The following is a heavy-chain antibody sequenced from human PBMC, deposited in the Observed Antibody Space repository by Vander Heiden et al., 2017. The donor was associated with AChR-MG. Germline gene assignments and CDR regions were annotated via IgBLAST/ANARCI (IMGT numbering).Heavy chain of an antibody. J-gene: IGHJ5*02. V-gene: IGHV1-69*01. CDR3: ARREPQSSGFDP. CDR1: GGTFSNSA. Sequence: QVQLVQSGAEVKKPGSSVKVSCKASGGTFSNSAIGWVRQAPGQVLEWMGGIIPIFGTANYAQKFQGRVTITADESTSTDYMELSSLRSEDTAVYYCARREPQSSGFDPWGQGTLVTVSS. CDR2: IIPIFGTA.